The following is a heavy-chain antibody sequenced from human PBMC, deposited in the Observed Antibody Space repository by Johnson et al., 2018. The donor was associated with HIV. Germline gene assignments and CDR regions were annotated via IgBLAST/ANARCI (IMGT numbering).Heavy chain of an antibody. CDR1: GFTFSSYS. D-gene: IGHD6-19*01. Sequence: VQLVESGGGVVQPARSLRLSCAASGFTFSSYSMHWVRQAPGKGLEWVGRIKSKTDGGTTDYAAPVKGRFTISRDDSKNTLYLQMNSLKTEDTAVYYCTTAFPREGESSGWFQDAFDIWGQGTMVTVSS. CDR3: TTAFPREGESSGWFQDAFDI. V-gene: IGHV3-15*01. J-gene: IGHJ3*02. CDR2: IKSKTDGGTT.